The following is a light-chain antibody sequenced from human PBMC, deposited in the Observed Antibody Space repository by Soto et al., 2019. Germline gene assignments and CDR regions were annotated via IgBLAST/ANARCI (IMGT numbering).Light chain of an antibody. V-gene: IGLV2-14*01. CDR2: DVT. J-gene: IGLJ1*01. CDR1: SSDVGNNNY. CDR3: SSFTGSSYV. Sequence: QSVLTQPASVSGSPGQSITISCTGTSSDVGNNNYVSWYQQNPGKAPKVMICDVTNRPSGVSNRFSGSKSGNTASLTISGLQAEDEADYYCSSFTGSSYVFGTGTKVPS.